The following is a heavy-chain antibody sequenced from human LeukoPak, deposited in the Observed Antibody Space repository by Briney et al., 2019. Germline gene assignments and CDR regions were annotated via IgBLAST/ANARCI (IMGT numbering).Heavy chain of an antibody. D-gene: IGHD4-23*01. Sequence: ASVKVSCKASGYTFTSYGISWVRQAPGQGLEWMGWISAYNGNTNYAQKLQGRVTMTTDTSTSTAYMELRSLRSDDTAVYYCARVPRVRTVVTLYMDVWGKGTTVTVSS. CDR1: GYTFTSYG. CDR2: ISAYNGNT. J-gene: IGHJ6*03. V-gene: IGHV1-18*01. CDR3: ARVPRVRTVVTLYMDV.